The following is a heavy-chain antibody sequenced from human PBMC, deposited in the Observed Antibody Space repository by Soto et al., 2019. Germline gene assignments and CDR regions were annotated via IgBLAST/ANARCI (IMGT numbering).Heavy chain of an antibody. CDR2: IYHSGST. V-gene: IGHV4-38-2*01. CDR1: GYSISRGYY. CDR3: ARAVNWNYAPFDY. Sequence: PSETLSLTWAVSGYSISRGYYWGWIRQPPGKGLEWIGSIYHSGSTYYNPSLKSRVTISVDTSKNQFSLKLSSVTAADTAVYYCARAVNWNYAPFDYWGQGTLVTVSS. D-gene: IGHD1-7*01. J-gene: IGHJ4*02.